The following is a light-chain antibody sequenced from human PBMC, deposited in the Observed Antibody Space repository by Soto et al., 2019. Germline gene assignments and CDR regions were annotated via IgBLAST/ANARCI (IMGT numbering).Light chain of an antibody. Sequence: QAVLAQPASVSGSFGQSIPLSFRGPNTDLGVYGYVSWYQHQPGKAPKLLIYDVNNRPSGISDRFSGSKSGDTASPTISGLQAEDEADYFCFSKISGFVYGFGTGTKVTVL. V-gene: IGLV2-14*01. CDR3: FSKISGFVYG. J-gene: IGLJ1*01. CDR1: NTDLGVYGY. CDR2: DVN.